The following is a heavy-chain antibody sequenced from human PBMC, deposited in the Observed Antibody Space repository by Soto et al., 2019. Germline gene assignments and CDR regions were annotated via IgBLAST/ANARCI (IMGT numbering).Heavy chain of an antibody. Sequence: SETLSLTCSVSGSSITSRSYYWGWIRQPPEGGLEWFGAIDYSGTTYYNPSLRSRVIISADTPKNQFFLKLTSVTAADSAVYYCARLEMAGPNLIDDWGQGALVTVSS. D-gene: IGHD1-7*01. CDR2: IDYSGTT. CDR1: GSSITSRSYY. V-gene: IGHV4-39*01. J-gene: IGHJ4*02. CDR3: ARLEMAGPNLIDD.